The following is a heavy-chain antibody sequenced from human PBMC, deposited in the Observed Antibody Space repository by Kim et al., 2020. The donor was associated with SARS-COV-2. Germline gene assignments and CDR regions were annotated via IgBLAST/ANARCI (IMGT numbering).Heavy chain of an antibody. CDR1: GYTFTSYA. V-gene: IGHV7-4-1*02. Sequence: ASVKVSCKASGYTFTSYAMNWVRQAPGQGLEWMGWINTNTGNPTYAQGFTGRFVFSLDTSVSTAYLQISSLKAEDTAVYYCARESGILLPSRAPKELVNSSSWLPYWYFDLWGRGTLVTVSS. CDR3: ARESGILLPSRAPKELVNSSSWLPYWYFDL. D-gene: IGHD6-13*01. CDR2: INTNTGNP. J-gene: IGHJ2*01.